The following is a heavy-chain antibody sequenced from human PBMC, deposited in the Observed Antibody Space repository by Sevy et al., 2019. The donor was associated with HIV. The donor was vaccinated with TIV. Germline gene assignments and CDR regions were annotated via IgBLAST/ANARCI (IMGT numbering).Heavy chain of an antibody. CDR1: GFTFSSYW. Sequence: GGSLRLSCAASGFTFSSYWMHWVRQAPGKGLVWVSHLNSDGSSTSYADSVKGRFTISRDNAKNTLYLQMNSLRAEDTAVYYCARESRRDCSGGSCYRIYYYYGMDVWGQGTTVTVSS. D-gene: IGHD2-15*01. V-gene: IGHV3-74*01. J-gene: IGHJ6*02. CDR2: LNSDGSST. CDR3: ARESRRDCSGGSCYRIYYYYGMDV.